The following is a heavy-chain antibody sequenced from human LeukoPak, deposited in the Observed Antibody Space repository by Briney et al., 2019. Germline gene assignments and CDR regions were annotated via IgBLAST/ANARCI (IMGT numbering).Heavy chain of an antibody. J-gene: IGHJ4*02. Sequence: GESLKISCKGSGYSFTSYWIGWVRQMPGKGLERMGIIYPGDSDTRYSPSFQGQVTISADKSISTAYLQWSSLKASDTAMYYCARQMNWRGYSYGIDYWGQGTLVTVSS. CDR1: GYSFTSYW. CDR2: IYPGDSDT. CDR3: ARQMNWRGYSYGIDY. D-gene: IGHD5-18*01. V-gene: IGHV5-51*01.